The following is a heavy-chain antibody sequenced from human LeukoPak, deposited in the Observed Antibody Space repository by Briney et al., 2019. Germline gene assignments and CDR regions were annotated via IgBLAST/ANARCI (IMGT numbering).Heavy chain of an antibody. CDR2: IYYSGST. J-gene: IGHJ4*02. CDR3: ARQAGYCSSTSCYGPEYYFDY. D-gene: IGHD2-2*01. CDR1: GCSISSYY. Sequence: SETLSLTCTVSGCSISSYYWSWIRQPPGKGLEWIGYIYYSGSTNYNPSLKSRVTISVDTSKNQFSLKLSSVTAADTAVYYGARQAGYCSSTSCYGPEYYFDYWGQGTLVTVSS. V-gene: IGHV4-59*08.